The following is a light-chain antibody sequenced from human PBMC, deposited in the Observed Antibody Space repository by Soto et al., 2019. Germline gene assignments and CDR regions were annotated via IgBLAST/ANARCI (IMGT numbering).Light chain of an antibody. Sequence: EIVMTQSPATLSLSPGERAALSCRASQSVNSNLAWYQQKAGQAPRLLVYGASTRATGIPARFSGSGSGTDFTLTISSLQSEDFAVYYCQQYNNWPPATFGQGTKVDI. CDR2: GAS. V-gene: IGKV3-15*01. J-gene: IGKJ1*01. CDR1: QSVNSN. CDR3: QQYNNWPPAT.